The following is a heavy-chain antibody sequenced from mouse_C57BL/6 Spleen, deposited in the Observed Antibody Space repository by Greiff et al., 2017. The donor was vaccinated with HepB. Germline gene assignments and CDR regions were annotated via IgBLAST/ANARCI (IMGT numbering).Heavy chain of an antibody. Sequence: VQLQQPGAELVMPGASVKLSCKASGYTFTSYWMHWVKQRPGQGLEWIGEIDPSDSYTNYNQKFKGKSTLTVDKSSSTAYMQLSSLTSEDSAVYYCARSDYGSSPAWFAYWGQGTLVTVSA. CDR3: ARSDYGSSPAWFAY. D-gene: IGHD1-1*01. CDR1: GYTFTSYW. V-gene: IGHV1-69*01. CDR2: IDPSDSYT. J-gene: IGHJ3*01.